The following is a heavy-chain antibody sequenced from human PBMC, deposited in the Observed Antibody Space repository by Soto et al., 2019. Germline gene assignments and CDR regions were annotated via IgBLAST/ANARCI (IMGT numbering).Heavy chain of an antibody. V-gene: IGHV1-18*01. Sequence: ASVKVSCKASGYTFTSYGISWVRQAPGQGLEWMGWISAYNGNTNYAQKLQGRVTITVDTSKNQFSLKLSSVTAADTAVYYCARSYYDYIWGSYPHPYYFDYWGQGTLVTVSS. CDR3: ARSYYDYIWGSYPHPYYFDY. J-gene: IGHJ4*02. CDR2: ISAYNGNT. D-gene: IGHD3-16*02. CDR1: GYTFTSYG.